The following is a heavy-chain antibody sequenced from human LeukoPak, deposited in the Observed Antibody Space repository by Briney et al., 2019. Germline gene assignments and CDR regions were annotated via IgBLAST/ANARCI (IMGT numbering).Heavy chain of an antibody. CDR1: GFTFSSYE. Sequence: PGGSLRLSCAASGFTFSSYEMNWVRQAPGKGLEWVSYISSSGSTIYYADSVKGRFTISRDNAKNSLYLQVNSLRAEDTAVYYCASSMIVVVRKGYFDYWGQGTLVTVSS. J-gene: IGHJ4*02. V-gene: IGHV3-48*03. CDR3: ASSMIVVVRKGYFDY. CDR2: ISSSGSTI. D-gene: IGHD3-22*01.